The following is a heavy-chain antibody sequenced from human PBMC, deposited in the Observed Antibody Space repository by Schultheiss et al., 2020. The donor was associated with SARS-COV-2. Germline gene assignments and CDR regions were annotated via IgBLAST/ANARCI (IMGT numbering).Heavy chain of an antibody. CDR2: IYYSGDT. D-gene: IGHD5-18*01. CDR3: ARGYRYYYYAMDV. J-gene: IGHJ6*02. CDR1: GQSISSYY. Sequence: SETLSLTCNVSGQSISSYYWSWIRQSPEKGLEWIGSIYYSGDTSYNPSLKSRLTISGDTSKNQFSLKVNSVTAADTAVYYCARGYRYYYYAMDVWGQGTTVTVSS. V-gene: IGHV4-59*12.